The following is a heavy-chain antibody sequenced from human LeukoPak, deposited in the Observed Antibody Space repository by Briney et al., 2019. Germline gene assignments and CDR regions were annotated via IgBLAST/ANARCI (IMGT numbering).Heavy chain of an antibody. CDR3: AKAVIVGFAY. CDR1: GFTLSSYA. D-gene: IGHD2-21*01. V-gene: IGHV3-23*01. CDR2: ISGSGGST. J-gene: IGHJ4*02. Sequence: GGSLRLACAASGFTLSSYAMGWVRQAPGKGLGWVSAISGSGGSTYYADSVKDRFNLSRDNSKNTLYLQMNSLRAVDTAVYYCAKAVIVGFAYWGQGTLVTVSS.